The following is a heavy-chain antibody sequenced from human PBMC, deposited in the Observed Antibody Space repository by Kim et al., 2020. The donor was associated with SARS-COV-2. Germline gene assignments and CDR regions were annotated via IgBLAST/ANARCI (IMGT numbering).Heavy chain of an antibody. D-gene: IGHD4-17*01. Sequence: NPSLKRRITISVDTSKNQFSLKLTSVTAADTAVYYCARDGGNGDYYFDYWGQGTLVTVSS. CDR3: ARDGGNGDYYFDY. V-gene: IGHV4-59*01. J-gene: IGHJ4*02.